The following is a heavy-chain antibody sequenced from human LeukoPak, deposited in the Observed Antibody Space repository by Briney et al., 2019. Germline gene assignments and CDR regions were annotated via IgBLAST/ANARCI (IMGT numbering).Heavy chain of an antibody. J-gene: IGHJ3*02. V-gene: IGHV3-9*01. Sequence: GRSLRLSCAASGFTFDDYAMHWVRQAPGKGLEWVSGISWNSGSIGYADSVKGRFTISRDNAKNSLYLQMNGLRAEDTALYYCAKDVRAAAAQLFAFDIWGQGTMVTVSS. D-gene: IGHD6-13*01. CDR1: GFTFDDYA. CDR3: AKDVRAAAAQLFAFDI. CDR2: ISWNSGSI.